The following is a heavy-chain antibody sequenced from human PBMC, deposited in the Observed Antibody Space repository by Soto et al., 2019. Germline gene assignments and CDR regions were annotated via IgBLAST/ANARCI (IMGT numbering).Heavy chain of an antibody. CDR3: ARSSGWFNDAFDI. CDR2: IYYSGST. J-gene: IGHJ3*02. Sequence: QVQLQESGPGLVKPSETLSLTCTVSGGSISSYYWSWIRQPPGKGLEWIGYIYYSGSTNYNPSLKSRVTISVDTSKNQFSLKLSSVTAADTAVYYCARSSGWFNDAFDIWGQGTMVTVSS. CDR1: GGSISSYY. D-gene: IGHD6-19*01. V-gene: IGHV4-59*08.